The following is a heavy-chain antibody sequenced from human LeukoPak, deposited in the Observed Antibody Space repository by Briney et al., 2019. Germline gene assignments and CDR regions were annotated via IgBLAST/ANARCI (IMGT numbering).Heavy chain of an antibody. J-gene: IGHJ3*02. D-gene: IGHD6-6*01. V-gene: IGHV4-31*02. CDR1: GFTFSSYG. Sequence: LRLSCAASGFTFSSYGMHWIRQHPGKGLEWIGYIYYSGSTYYNPSLKSRVTISVDTSKNQFSLKLSSVTAADTAVYYCASSREYSSSSGAFDIWGQGTMVTVSS. CDR3: ASSREYSSSSGAFDI. CDR2: IYYSGST.